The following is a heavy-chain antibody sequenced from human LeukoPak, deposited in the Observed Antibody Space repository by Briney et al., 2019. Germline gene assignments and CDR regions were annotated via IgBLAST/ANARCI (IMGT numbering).Heavy chain of an antibody. CDR1: GFSFSTFG. CDR2: IWNDGSKK. Sequence: GRSLRLSCAASGFSFSTFGMHWARRAPGKGLEWVAVIWNDGSKKFYAEAVKGRFTISRDNSQNTLHLQMTRQRAEDAAVYYCGRDAWGGDYWGQGTLVAVSS. J-gene: IGHJ4*02. CDR3: GRDAWGGDY. V-gene: IGHV3-33*08. D-gene: IGHD3-16*01.